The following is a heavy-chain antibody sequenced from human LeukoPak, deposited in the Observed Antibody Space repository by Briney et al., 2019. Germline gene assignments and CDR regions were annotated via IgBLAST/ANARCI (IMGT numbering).Heavy chain of an antibody. CDR3: ACAYYYDSSGEFDY. CDR1: GGTFSSYA. J-gene: IGHJ4*02. Sequence: SVKVSCKASGGTFSSYAISWLRQAPGQGLEWMGGIIPIFGTANYAQKFQGRVTITTDGSTSTAYMELSSLRSEDTAVYYCACAYYYDSSGEFDYWGQGTLVTVSS. V-gene: IGHV1-69*05. CDR2: IIPIFGTA. D-gene: IGHD3-22*01.